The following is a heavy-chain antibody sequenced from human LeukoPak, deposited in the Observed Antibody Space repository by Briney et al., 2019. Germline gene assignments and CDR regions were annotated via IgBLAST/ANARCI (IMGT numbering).Heavy chain of an antibody. CDR1: GDSIRSYD. Sequence: KPSETLSLTCTVSGDSIRSYDWSWIRQSPGKGLEWIGYISYSGSTNYNPSLKSRVTISVDTSKNQYSLKLSSVTAADTAVYYCARGAHDYGGNSGYWGQGTLVTVSS. D-gene: IGHD4-23*01. CDR3: ARGAHDYGGNSGY. CDR2: ISYSGST. V-gene: IGHV4-59*12. J-gene: IGHJ4*02.